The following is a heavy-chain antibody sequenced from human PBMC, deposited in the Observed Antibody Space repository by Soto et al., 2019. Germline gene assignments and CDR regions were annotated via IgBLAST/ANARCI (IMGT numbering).Heavy chain of an antibody. J-gene: IGHJ4*02. D-gene: IGHD2-2*01. CDR2: ITSSSAYT. V-gene: IGHV3-11*06. Sequence: QVQLVESGGGLVKPEGSLRLSCAASGFTFSDYYMSWIRQAPGKGLEWVSYITSSSAYTEYADSVKGRFTISRDNAKNSLYLQMTSLRAEDTAVYYCARLGGSVVPAAYVDYWGQGTLVAVSS. CDR1: GFTFSDYY. CDR3: ARLGGSVVPAAYVDY.